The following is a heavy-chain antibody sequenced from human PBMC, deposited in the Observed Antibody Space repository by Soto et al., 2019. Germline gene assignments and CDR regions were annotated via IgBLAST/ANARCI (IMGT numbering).Heavy chain of an antibody. V-gene: IGHV1-8*01. CDR1: GYTFSYFH. J-gene: IGHJ3*02. D-gene: IGHD3-16*01. CDR3: ARRGWTPRHGWEI. CDR2: MNPNTENT. Sequence: ASVQVSCEASGYTFSYFHINWVRQVTGQGLEFVGWMNPNTENTGLARKFQGRVTMTSDTSTNTAYMELSSLKYEDTAIYFCARRGWTPRHGWEIWG.